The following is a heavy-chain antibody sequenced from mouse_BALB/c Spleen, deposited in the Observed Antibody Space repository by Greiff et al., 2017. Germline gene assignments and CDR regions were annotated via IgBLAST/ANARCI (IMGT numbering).Heavy chain of an antibody. CDR1: GFTFSSYT. J-gene: IGHJ3*01. V-gene: IGHV5-9*03. Sequence: EVKVVESGGGLVKPGGSLKLSCAASGFTFSSYTMSWVRQTPEKRLEWVATISSGGGNTYYPDSVKGRFTISRDNAKNNLYLQMSSLRSEDTALYYCARSATYDGYLAWFAYWGQGTLVTVSA. CDR2: ISSGGGNT. CDR3: ARSATYDGYLAWFAY. D-gene: IGHD2-3*01.